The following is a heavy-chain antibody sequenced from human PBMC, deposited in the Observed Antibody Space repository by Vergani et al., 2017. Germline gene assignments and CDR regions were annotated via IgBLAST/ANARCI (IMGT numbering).Heavy chain of an antibody. CDR2: ISYDGSNK. CDR1: GFTFSSYG. CDR3: AKDPGGTAAGTTHYYYGMDV. V-gene: IGHV3-30*18. J-gene: IGHJ6*02. Sequence: VQLVESGGGVVQPGRSLRLSCAASGFTFSSYGMHWVRQAPGXGLEWVAVISYDGSNKYYADSVKGRFTISRDNSKNTLYLQMNSLRAEDTAVYYCAKDPGGTAAGTTHYYYGMDVWGQGTTVTVSS. D-gene: IGHD6-13*01.